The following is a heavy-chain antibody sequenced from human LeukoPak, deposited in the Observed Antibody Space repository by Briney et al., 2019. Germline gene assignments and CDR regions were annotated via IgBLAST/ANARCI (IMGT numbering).Heavy chain of an antibody. CDR3: AKERATETRRLDY. CDR2: ISYGGSNK. Sequence: PGRSLRLSCAASGFTFSRYGMHWVRQAPGKGLEWVAVISYGGSNKNYADSVKGRFIISRDNSKNTLYLQMNSLRPEDAAVYYCAKERATETRRLDYWGQGTLVTVSS. CDR1: GFTFSRYG. V-gene: IGHV3-30*18. J-gene: IGHJ4*02.